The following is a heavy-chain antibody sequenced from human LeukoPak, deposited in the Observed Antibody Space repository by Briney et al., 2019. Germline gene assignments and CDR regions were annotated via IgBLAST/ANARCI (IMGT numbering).Heavy chain of an antibody. V-gene: IGHV5-51*01. CDR2: IYPGDSDT. CDR3: ARHGQGEYQLLVDYYMDV. J-gene: IGHJ6*03. Sequence: GESLKISCKGSGYSFTSYWIGWVRQMPGKGLEWMGIIYPGDSDTRYSPSFQGQVTISADKSISTAYLQWSSLKASDTAMYYSARHGQGEYQLLVDYYMDVWGKGTTVTVSS. D-gene: IGHD2-2*01. CDR1: GYSFTSYW.